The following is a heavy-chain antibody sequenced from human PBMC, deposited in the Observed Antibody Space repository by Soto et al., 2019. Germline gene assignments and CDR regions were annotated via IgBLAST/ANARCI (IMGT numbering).Heavy chain of an antibody. Sequence: QPGGSLRLSCKASGFTFGDYALHWVRQAPGKGLEWVATIKQDESEKYYVDSVKGRFTVSRDNAKNSLYLQMNSLRAEDTAVYYCARGDYFDRRFDYWGQGALVTVSS. CDR1: GFTFGDYA. CDR3: ARGDYFDRRFDY. J-gene: IGHJ4*02. V-gene: IGHV3-7*03. D-gene: IGHD3-22*01. CDR2: IKQDESEK.